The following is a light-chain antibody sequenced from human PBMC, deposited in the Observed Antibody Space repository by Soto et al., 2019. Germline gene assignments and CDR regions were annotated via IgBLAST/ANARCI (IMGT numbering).Light chain of an antibody. Sequence: EIVLTQSPGTLSLSPGERATLSGRASQSVSSNYLAWYQQKPGQAPRLLIYGASSRATGIPDRFSGSGSGTDFTLTISRLEAEDFAVYYCHKYGGSPRVTFGGGTKVEI. V-gene: IGKV3-20*01. J-gene: IGKJ4*02. CDR3: HKYGGSPRVT. CDR1: QSVSSNY. CDR2: GAS.